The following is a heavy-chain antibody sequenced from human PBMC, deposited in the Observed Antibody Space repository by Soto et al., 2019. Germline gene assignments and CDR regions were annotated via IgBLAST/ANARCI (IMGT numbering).Heavy chain of an antibody. V-gene: IGHV3-30*18. Sequence: GGSLRLSGAASGFTFSGYGMHWVRQAPGKGLEWVAVISYDGSNKYYAESVKGRFTISRDNSKNTLYLQMNSLRAEDTAVYYCAKEYSNSWYYFDYWGEGT. D-gene: IGHD6-13*01. CDR3: AKEYSNSWYYFDY. CDR1: GFTFSGYG. CDR2: ISYDGSNK. J-gene: IGHJ4*02.